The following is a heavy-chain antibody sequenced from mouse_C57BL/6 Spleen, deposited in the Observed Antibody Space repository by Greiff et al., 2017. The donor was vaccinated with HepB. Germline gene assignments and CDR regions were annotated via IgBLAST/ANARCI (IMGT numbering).Heavy chain of an antibody. J-gene: IGHJ4*01. CDR3: ARQRLRANYYAMDY. D-gene: IGHD1-1*01. V-gene: IGHV5-4*03. CDR1: GFTFSSYA. CDR2: ISDGGSYT. Sequence: EVRLVESGGGLVKPGGSLKLSCAASGFTFSSYAMSWVRQTPEKRLEWVATISDGGSYTYYPDNVKGRFTISRDNAKNNLYLQMSHLKSEDTAMYDCARQRLRANYYAMDYWGQGTSVTVSS.